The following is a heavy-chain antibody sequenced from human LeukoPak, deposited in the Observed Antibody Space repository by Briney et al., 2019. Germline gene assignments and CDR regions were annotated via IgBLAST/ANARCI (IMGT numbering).Heavy chain of an antibody. V-gene: IGHV1-69-2*01. J-gene: IGHJ6*03. CDR2: VDPEDGET. CDR3: ARSSYDSSGYSAQGGYYYYMDV. D-gene: IGHD3-22*01. CDR1: GYTFTDYY. Sequence: APVKVSCKVSGYTFTDYYMHWVQQAPGRGLEWMGLVDPEDGETIYAEKFQGRVTITADTSTDTAYMELSSLRSEDTAVYYCARSSYDSSGYSAQGGYYYYMDVWGKGTTVTVSS.